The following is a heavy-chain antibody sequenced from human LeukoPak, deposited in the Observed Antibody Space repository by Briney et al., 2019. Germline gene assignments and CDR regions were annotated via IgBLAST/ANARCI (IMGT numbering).Heavy chain of an antibody. CDR1: GYSFVLYG. V-gene: IGHV1-18*01. CDR3: TRAKRYGDPTSTWFDP. J-gene: IGHJ5*02. D-gene: IGHD4-17*01. Sequence: ASVKVSCKASGYSFVLYGISWVRQAPGQGPEWMGWISTFNNYTQYAQKFQGRVTMTRDTSISTAYMELSRLRSDDTAVYYCTRAKRYGDPTSTWFDPWGQGTLVTVSS. CDR2: ISTFNNYT.